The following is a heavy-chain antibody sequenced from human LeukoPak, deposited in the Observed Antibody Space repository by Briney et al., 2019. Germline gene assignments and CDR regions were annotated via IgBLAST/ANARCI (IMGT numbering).Heavy chain of an antibody. Sequence: ASVKVSCKASGYTFTTYSIHWVRQAPGQRPEWMGWINPANGDTKYSQTFQGRVTIPRDASASTAYMEVSSLRSEDTAVYYCARDHYYGSGSYYRPVYWGQGTLVTVSS. D-gene: IGHD3-10*01. CDR2: INPANGDT. CDR1: GYTFTTYS. J-gene: IGHJ4*02. CDR3: ARDHYYGSGSYYRPVY. V-gene: IGHV1-3*01.